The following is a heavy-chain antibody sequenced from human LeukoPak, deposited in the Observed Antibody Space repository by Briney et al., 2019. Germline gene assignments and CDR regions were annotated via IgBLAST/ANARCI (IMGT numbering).Heavy chain of an antibody. D-gene: IGHD7-27*01. J-gene: IGHJ4*02. CDR2: IYYSGST. V-gene: IGHV4-59*01. CDR1: GGSFSGYY. CDR3: ARDHALGIRGDYFDY. Sequence: SETLSLTCAVYGGSFSGYYWSWLRQPPGKGLEWIGYIYYSGSTNYNPSLKSRVTISVDTSKNQFSLKLSSVTAADTAVYYCARDHALGIRGDYFDYWGQGTLVTVSS.